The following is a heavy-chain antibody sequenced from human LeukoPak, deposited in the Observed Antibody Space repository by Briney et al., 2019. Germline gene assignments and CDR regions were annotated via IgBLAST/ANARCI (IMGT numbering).Heavy chain of an antibody. D-gene: IGHD1-1*01. Sequence: ASVKVSCKASGYTFTSYGISWVRQAPGQGLEWMGWISAYNGNTNYAQKLQGRVTMATDTSTSTAYMELRSLRSDDTAVYYCASIRGFWNHYAGNWFDPWGQGTLVTVSS. CDR3: ASIRGFWNHYAGNWFDP. CDR1: GYTFTSYG. CDR2: ISAYNGNT. V-gene: IGHV1-18*01. J-gene: IGHJ5*02.